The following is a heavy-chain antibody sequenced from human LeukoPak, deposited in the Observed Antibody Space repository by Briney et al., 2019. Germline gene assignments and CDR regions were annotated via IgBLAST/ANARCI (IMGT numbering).Heavy chain of an antibody. Sequence: PGGTLRLTCAASGFTFNSFAFSWVRQTPGKGLEWVSAIIGSGTSSYYADSVKGRFTISRDNSKNTLFLQMNTLRAEDAAVYFCAKAPVTSCRGAYCYPFDSWGQGTLVTVSS. CDR3: AKAPVTSCRGAYCYPFDS. J-gene: IGHJ4*02. CDR2: IIGSGTSS. V-gene: IGHV3-23*01. D-gene: IGHD2-21*01. CDR1: GFTFNSFA.